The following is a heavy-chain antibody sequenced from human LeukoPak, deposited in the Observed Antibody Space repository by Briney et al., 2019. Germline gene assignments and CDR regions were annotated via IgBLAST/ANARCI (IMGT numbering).Heavy chain of an antibody. CDR2: INPNSGGT. V-gene: IGHV1-2*02. CDR3: VRSGYDYDWFDP. J-gene: IGHJ5*02. CDR1: GYSFTAYY. Sequence: ASVRVSCKASGYSFTAYYMHWVRQAPGQGLEWMGWINPNSGGTNYAQKFQGRVTMTRDTSISTAYMELSRLRSDDSAVYYCVRSGYDYDWFDPWGQGTLVTVSS. D-gene: IGHD5-12*01.